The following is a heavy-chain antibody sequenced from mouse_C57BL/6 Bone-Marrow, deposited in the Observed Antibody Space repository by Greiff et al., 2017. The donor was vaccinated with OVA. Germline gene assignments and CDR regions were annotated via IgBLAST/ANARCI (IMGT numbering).Heavy chain of an antibody. Sequence: VQLQQSGAELVRPGASVKLSCKASGYTFTDYYINWVKQRPGQGLEWIARIYPGSGNTYYNEKFKGKATLTAEKSSSTAYMQLSSLTSEDSAVYFCARSDDGYYYWYFDVWGTGTTVTVSS. V-gene: IGHV1-76*01. CDR1: GYTFTDYY. CDR3: ARSDDGYYYWYFDV. CDR2: IYPGSGNT. J-gene: IGHJ1*03. D-gene: IGHD2-3*01.